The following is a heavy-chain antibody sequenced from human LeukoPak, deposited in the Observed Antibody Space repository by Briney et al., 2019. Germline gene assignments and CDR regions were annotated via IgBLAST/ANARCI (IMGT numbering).Heavy chain of an antibody. D-gene: IGHD3-22*01. Sequence: PSETLSLTCTVSGYSISSGYYWGWIRQPPGKGLEWIGAIHHSGGTYYNPSLKSRVTISVKTSKNQFSLKLSSVTAADTAVYYCARVTGYMIEDYFDYWGQGTLVTVSS. J-gene: IGHJ4*02. CDR2: IHHSGGT. CDR1: GYSISSGYY. CDR3: ARVTGYMIEDYFDY. V-gene: IGHV4-38-2*02.